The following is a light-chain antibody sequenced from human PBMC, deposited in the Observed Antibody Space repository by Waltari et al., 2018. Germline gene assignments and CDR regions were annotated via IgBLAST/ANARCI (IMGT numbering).Light chain of an antibody. J-gene: IGLJ1*01. CDR1: TGPVTSAHY. V-gene: IGLV7-46*01. CDR3: LLSYSGARV. CDR2: HTS. Sequence: QAVVTQEPSLTVSPGGTVTLTCGSSTGPVTSAHYPYWFQQKSGQAPRPLIYHTSNKHSWTPARFSGSLLGGKAALTLSGAQSEDEAEYYCLLSYSGARVFGAGTKVTVL.